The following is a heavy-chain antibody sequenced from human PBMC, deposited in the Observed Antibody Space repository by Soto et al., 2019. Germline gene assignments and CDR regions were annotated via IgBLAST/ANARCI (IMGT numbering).Heavy chain of an antibody. J-gene: IGHJ5*01. CDR1: GFTFSSYA. CDR3: AKDDDPAVVPAAIDS. D-gene: IGHD2-2*01. Sequence: PGGSLRLSCAASGFTFSSYAMSWVRQAPGKGLEWVSAISGSGGSTYYADSVKGRFTISRDNSKNTLYLQMNSLRAEDTAVYYCAKDDDPAVVPAAIDSWGQGTLVPVSS. V-gene: IGHV3-23*01. CDR2: ISGSGGST.